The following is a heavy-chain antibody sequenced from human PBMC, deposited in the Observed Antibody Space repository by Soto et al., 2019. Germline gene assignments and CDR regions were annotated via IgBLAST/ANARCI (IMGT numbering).Heavy chain of an antibody. CDR2: VWDDGSNK. D-gene: IGHD3-10*01. J-gene: IGHJ4*02. Sequence: QVQLVESGGGVVQPGRSLRLSCAASGFTFRNYVMQWVRQAPGKGLEWVAVVWDDGSNKSYADSVKGRFTVSRDNSKNTLFLQMNTLGVEDTAVYYCVRDGIGGFDYWGQGTLVTVSS. CDR3: VRDGIGGFDY. CDR1: GFTFRNYV. V-gene: IGHV3-33*01.